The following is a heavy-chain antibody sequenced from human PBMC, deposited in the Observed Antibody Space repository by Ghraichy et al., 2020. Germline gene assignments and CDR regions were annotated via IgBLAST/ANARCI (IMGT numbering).Heavy chain of an antibody. CDR1: GFTFSSYW. D-gene: IGHD5-24*01. J-gene: IGHJ4*02. Sequence: GGSLRLSCAASGFTFSSYWMSWVRQAPGKGLEWVANIKPDGSEQNYVDSVKGRFTISRDNGRNSLYLQMNSLRGEDTALYYCARDYNYLFDYWGQGTLVTVSS. CDR3: ARDYNYLFDY. CDR2: IKPDGSEQ. V-gene: IGHV3-7*03.